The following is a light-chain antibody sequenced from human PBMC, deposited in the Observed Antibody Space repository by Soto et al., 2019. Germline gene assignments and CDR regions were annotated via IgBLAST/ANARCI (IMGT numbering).Light chain of an antibody. CDR2: AAS. Sequence: DIQMTQSPSSLSASVGDRVTITCRASQIISTYLNWYQQRAGLAPRLLIYAASSLQSGVPPRFSGSGSGTDFTPTISSLQSEDFATYFCQQTYSAPPTFGQGTKVDIK. V-gene: IGKV1-39*01. J-gene: IGKJ1*01. CDR3: QQTYSAPPT. CDR1: QIISTY.